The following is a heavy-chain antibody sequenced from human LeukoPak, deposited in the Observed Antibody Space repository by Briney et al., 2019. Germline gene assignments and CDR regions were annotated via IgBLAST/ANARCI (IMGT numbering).Heavy chain of an antibody. D-gene: IGHD3-3*01. CDR2: ISAYNGNT. Sequence: PGASVKVSCKASGYTFTSYGISWVRQAPGQGLEWMGWISAYNGNTNYAQKLQGRVTMTTDTSTSTAYMELRSLRSDDTAVYYCARDTPPADFWSGYYTSYYYYMDVWGKGTTVTVSS. CDR3: ARDTPPADFWSGYYTSYYYYMDV. CDR1: GYTFTSYG. J-gene: IGHJ6*03. V-gene: IGHV1-18*01.